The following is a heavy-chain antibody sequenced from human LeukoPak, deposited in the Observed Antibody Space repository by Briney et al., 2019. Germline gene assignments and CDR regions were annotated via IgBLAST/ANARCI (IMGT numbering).Heavy chain of an antibody. D-gene: IGHD1-26*01. V-gene: IGHV4-59*01. J-gene: IGHJ3*02. CDR1: GGSISTYY. Sequence: SETLSLTCTVSGGSISTYYWSWIRQPPGKGLEWIGCIYYSGNTNYNPSLKSRVTISVDTSKNQFSLKLTSATAADTAVYYCARGGSIVGATPHDTFDIWGQGTMVTVSS. CDR3: ARGGSIVGATPHDTFDI. CDR2: IYYSGNT.